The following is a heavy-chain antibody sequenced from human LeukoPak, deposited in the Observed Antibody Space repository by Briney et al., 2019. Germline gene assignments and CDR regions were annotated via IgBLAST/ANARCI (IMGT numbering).Heavy chain of an antibody. CDR2: IYSGGST. D-gene: IGHD7-27*01. CDR1: GFTVSNNY. Sequence: GGSLRLSCAASGFTVSNNYMSWVRQAPGKGLEWVSVIYSGGSTYYADSVKGRFTISRDNSKNTLYLQMNSLRAEDTAVYYCARDLGTSLGPILDYWGQGTLVTVSS. CDR3: ARDLGTSLGPILDY. V-gene: IGHV3-66*01. J-gene: IGHJ4*02.